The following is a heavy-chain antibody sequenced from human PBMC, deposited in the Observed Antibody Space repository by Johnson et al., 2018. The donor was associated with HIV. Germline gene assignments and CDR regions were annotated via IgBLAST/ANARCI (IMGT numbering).Heavy chain of an antibody. J-gene: IGHJ3*02. D-gene: IGHD3-22*01. CDR3: ARDRYYDSSGSHAFDI. CDR2: IKQDGSEK. Sequence: VQLVESGGGLVQPGGSLRLSCAASGFTFSNYAMNWVRQAPGKGMEWVANIKQDGSEKYYVDSVKGRFIISRDNAKNSLYLQMNSLRAEDTAVYYCARDRYYDSSGSHAFDIWGQGTMVTVSS. CDR1: GFTFSNYA. V-gene: IGHV3-7*01.